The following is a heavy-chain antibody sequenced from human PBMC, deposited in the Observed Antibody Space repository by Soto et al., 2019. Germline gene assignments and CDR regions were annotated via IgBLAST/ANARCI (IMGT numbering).Heavy chain of an antibody. Sequence: PGESLKISCRGSGYTFTSYCIAWVRQMPGKGLEWLGIIYPDDSDNRYSPSFQGRVTISADKSINTAYLQWRSLTASDTAMYYCAGQGSTGGMYFYGMAVWGQGTSVTV. V-gene: IGHV5-51*01. CDR2: IYPDDSDN. J-gene: IGHJ6*02. CDR3: AGQGSTGGMYFYGMAV. D-gene: IGHD2-2*01. CDR1: GYTFTSYC.